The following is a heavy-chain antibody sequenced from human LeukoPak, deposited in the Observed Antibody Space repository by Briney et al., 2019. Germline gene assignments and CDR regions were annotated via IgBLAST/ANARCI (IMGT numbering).Heavy chain of an antibody. CDR1: GFTFSSYG. D-gene: IGHD3-10*01. J-gene: IGHJ6*02. Sequence: GGSLRLSCAASGFTFSSYGMHWVRQAPGKGLEWVAVISYDGSNKYYADSVKGRFTIPRDNSKNTLYLQMNSLRAEDTAVYYCAKDLRFGELGYYYGMDVWGQGTTVTVPS. CDR2: ISYDGSNK. V-gene: IGHV3-30*18. CDR3: AKDLRFGELGYYYGMDV.